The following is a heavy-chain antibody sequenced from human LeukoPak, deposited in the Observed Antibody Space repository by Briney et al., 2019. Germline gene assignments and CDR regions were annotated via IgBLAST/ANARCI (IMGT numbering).Heavy chain of an antibody. CDR2: ISYDGSNK. J-gene: IGHJ6*03. Sequence: GRSLRLSCAASGFTFSSYAMHWVRQAPGKGLEWVAVISYDGSNKYYADSVKGRFTISRDNSKNTLYLQMNSLRAEDTAVYYCARGRIAAGPYYYYYMGVWGKGTTVAVSS. CDR3: ARGRIAAGPYYYYYMGV. V-gene: IGHV3-30-3*01. D-gene: IGHD6-6*01. CDR1: GFTFSSYA.